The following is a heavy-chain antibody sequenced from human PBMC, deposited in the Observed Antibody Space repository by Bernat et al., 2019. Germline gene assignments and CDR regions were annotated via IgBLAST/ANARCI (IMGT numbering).Heavy chain of an antibody. CDR3: ARGTGTIDY. CDR2: ISGGSSYI. Sequence: EVQLVESGGGLVKPGGSLRLSCVGSGFTFSSYSMNWVRQAPGKGLEWVSSISGGSSYIYYADSVKGRFTISRDNAKNSLYLQMNSLRAEDTAVYYCARGTGTIDYWGQGTLVTVSS. D-gene: IGHD1/OR15-1a*01. J-gene: IGHJ4*02. V-gene: IGHV3-21*01. CDR1: GFTFSSYS.